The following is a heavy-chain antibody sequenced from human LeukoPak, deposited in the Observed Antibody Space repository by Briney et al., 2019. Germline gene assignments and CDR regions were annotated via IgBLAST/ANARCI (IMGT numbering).Heavy chain of an antibody. J-gene: IGHJ4*02. CDR3: ASSCCSSTRCALRYFDY. CDR2: INWNGGST. CDR1: IYTLRQYD. V-gene: IGHV3-20*04. Sequence: GGSLRLFRAGSIYTLRQYDIRGVRHAPGRGWVGVSDINWNGGSTGYADSVEGRFTISRDNAKSSLYLQMSSLRAEDTALYYCASSCCSSTRCALRYFDYWGQGTLVTVSS. D-gene: IGHD2-2*01.